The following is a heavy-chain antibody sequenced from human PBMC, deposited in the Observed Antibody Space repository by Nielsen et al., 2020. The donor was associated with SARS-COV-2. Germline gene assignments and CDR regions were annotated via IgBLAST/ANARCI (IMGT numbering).Heavy chain of an antibody. CDR1: GYTFTSYY. D-gene: IGHD3-3*01. J-gene: IGHJ4*02. CDR3: AKDRYYDFWSSSPDPGFDS. CDR2: INPSGGPT. V-gene: IGHV1-46*01. Sequence: ASVKVSCKASGYTFTSYYIHWVRQAPGQGLEWMGIINPSGGPTSYAQKFQGRVTMTRDTSTSTVYMELSSLRAEDRAVYYCAKDRYYDFWSSSPDPGFDSWGQGTLVTVSS.